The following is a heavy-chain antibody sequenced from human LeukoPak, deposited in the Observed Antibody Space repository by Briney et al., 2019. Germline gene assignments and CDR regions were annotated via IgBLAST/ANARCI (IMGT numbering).Heavy chain of an antibody. Sequence: SETLSLTCTVSGGSISSYYWSWIRQPPGKGLEWIGYIYYSGSTNYNPSLKSRVTISVDTSKNQFSLKLSSVTAADTAVYYCARGPYYYGSGRHDAFDIWGQGTMVTVSS. CDR3: ARGPYYYGSGRHDAFDI. D-gene: IGHD3-10*01. CDR2: IYYSGST. V-gene: IGHV4-59*12. J-gene: IGHJ3*02. CDR1: GGSISSYY.